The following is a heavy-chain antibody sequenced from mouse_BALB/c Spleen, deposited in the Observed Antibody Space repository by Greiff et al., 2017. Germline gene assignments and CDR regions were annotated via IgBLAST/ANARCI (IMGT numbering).Heavy chain of an antibody. V-gene: IGHV1-18*01. D-gene: IGHD1-2*01. CDR1: GYTFTEYT. CDR3: ASKTALLRLRYYYAMDY. J-gene: IGHJ4*01. CDR2: INPNNGGT. Sequence: VQLQQSGPELVKPGASVKISCKTSGYTFTEYTMHWVKQSHGKSLEWIGGINPNNGGTSYNQKFKGKATLTVDKSSSTAYMELRSLTSEDSAVYYCASKTALLRLRYYYAMDYWGQGTSVTVSS.